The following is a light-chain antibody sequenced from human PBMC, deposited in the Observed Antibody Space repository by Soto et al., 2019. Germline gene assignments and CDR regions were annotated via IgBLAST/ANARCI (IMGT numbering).Light chain of an antibody. V-gene: IGLV1-44*01. Sequence: ELTQPPSVSVAPGQTARITCGGNNIGSKSVHWYQQLPGTAPKLLIYSNNQRPSGVPDRFSGSKSGTSASLAISGLQSEDEADYYCAAWDDSLNGPHYVFGTGTKLTVL. CDR3: AAWDDSLNGPHYV. CDR1: NIGSKS. CDR2: SNN. J-gene: IGLJ1*01.